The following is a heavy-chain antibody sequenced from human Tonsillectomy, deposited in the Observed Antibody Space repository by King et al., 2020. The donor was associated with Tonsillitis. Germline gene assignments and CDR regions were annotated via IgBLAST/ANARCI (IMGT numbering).Heavy chain of an antibody. CDR3: ARRAGGWYDY. V-gene: IGHV4-39*01. D-gene: IGHD6-19*01. J-gene: IGHJ4*02. CDR2: MYYSGST. Sequence: QLQESGPGLVKPSETLSLTCTVSGGSISSSSYYWGWIRQPPGKGLEWIGSMYYSGSTYYNPSLKSRITISVDTSKNQFSLKLSSVTAADTAVYYCARRAGGWYDYWGQGTLVTGSA. CDR1: GGSISSSSYY.